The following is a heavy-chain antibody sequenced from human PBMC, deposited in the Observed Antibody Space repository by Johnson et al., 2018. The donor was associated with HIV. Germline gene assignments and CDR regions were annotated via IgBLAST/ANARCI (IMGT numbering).Heavy chain of an antibody. CDR2: ISSSGSTM. J-gene: IGHJ3*02. CDR3: TSVVGGRTYYNFWSGYSDAFDM. CDR1: GFTFSSYA. D-gene: IGHD3-3*01. Sequence: EVQLVESGGGVVQPGRSLRLSCAASGFTFSSYAMHWVRQAPGKGLEWVSYISSSGSTMHYADSVQGRFTISRDNAKNSLYLQMSSLGAEDTAVYYCTSVVGGRTYYNFWSGYSDAFDMWGQGTLVTVPA. V-gene: IGHV3-48*03.